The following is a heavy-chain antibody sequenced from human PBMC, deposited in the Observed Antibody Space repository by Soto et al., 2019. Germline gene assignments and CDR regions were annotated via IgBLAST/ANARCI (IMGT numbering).Heavy chain of an antibody. V-gene: IGHV1-18*01. J-gene: IGHJ6*02. Sequence: QVELEQSGVEVKKPGASVKVTCKASGYTFHNFGISWVRQAPGQGLEWMGWISTYNDDSNYAQKFQGRVTMTTDMASRKATMELRSLRPDDTAVYYCASIRNSGYHNHFYYGRDVWGQGTTVTVSS. D-gene: IGHD5-12*01. CDR3: ASIRNSGYHNHFYYGRDV. CDR2: ISTYNDDS. CDR1: GYTFHNFG.